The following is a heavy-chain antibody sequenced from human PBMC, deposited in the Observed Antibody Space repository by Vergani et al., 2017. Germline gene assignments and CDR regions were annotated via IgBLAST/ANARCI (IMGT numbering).Heavy chain of an antibody. J-gene: IGHJ4*02. CDR3: ARCDYGYYFDY. V-gene: IGHV4-39*07. CDR1: GGSISSYY. D-gene: IGHD4/OR15-4a*01. Sequence: QVQLQESGPGLVKPSETLSLTCTVSGGSISSYYWGWIRQPPGKGLEWIGSIYYSGSTYYNPSRKSRVTISVDTSKNTFSLKLSSVTAADTAVYYCARCDYGYYFDYWGQGTLVTVSS. CDR2: IYYSGST.